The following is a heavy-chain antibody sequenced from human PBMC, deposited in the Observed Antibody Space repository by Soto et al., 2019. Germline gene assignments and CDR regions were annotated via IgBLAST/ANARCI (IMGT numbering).Heavy chain of an antibody. J-gene: IGHJ2*01. CDR1: GFSLSTSGVG. CDR2: IYWDDDK. V-gene: IGHV2-5*02. CDR3: AHSLDSGYDRTSYWYFDL. Sequence: QITLKESGPTLVKHTQTLTLTCTFSGFSLSTSGVGVGWIRQPPGKALEWLALIYWDDDKRYSPSLKSRLTITKDTSKNQVVLTMTNMDPVDTATYYCAHSLDSGYDRTSYWYFDLWGRGTLVTVSS. D-gene: IGHD5-12*01.